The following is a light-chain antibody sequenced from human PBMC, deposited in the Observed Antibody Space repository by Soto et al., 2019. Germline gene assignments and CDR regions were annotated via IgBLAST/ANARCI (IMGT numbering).Light chain of an antibody. J-gene: IGLJ2*01. Sequence: QSALTQPASVSGSPGQSITISCTGTSSDVGGYNYVSWYQQHPGKAPKLMIYDVNSRPSGVSNRFSGSKSGNTASLTISGLQAEDEADYYCSSYTGSSTYVVFRGGTKLTVL. V-gene: IGLV2-14*01. CDR3: SSYTGSSTYVV. CDR2: DVN. CDR1: SSDVGGYNY.